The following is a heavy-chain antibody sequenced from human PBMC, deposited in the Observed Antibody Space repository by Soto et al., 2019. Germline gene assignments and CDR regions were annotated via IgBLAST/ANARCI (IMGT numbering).Heavy chain of an antibody. CDR1: GFTFSSYS. Sequence: GGSLILSCAASGFTFSSYSMNWVRQAPGKGLEWVSYISSSSSTIYYADSVKGRFTISRDNAKNSLYLQMNSLRAEDTAVYYCARADSGYAHGYYYYGMDVWGQGTTVTVSS. CDR3: ARADSGYAHGYYYYGMDV. CDR2: ISSSSSTI. J-gene: IGHJ6*02. V-gene: IGHV3-48*01. D-gene: IGHD5-12*01.